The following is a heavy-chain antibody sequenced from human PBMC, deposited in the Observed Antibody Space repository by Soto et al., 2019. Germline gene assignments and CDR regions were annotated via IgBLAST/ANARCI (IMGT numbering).Heavy chain of an antibody. CDR2: ILPMFGAV. CDR3: ARPKRSGYDRGDSYYHTMDV. V-gene: IGHV1-69*06. CDR1: GGTSSNFV. J-gene: IGHJ6*02. Sequence: QMRLVQSGAEVKNSGSSVKVSCKASGGTSSNFVITWVRQVPGQGIEWLGGILPMFGAVKYAQKFQDRLTITADRSTNTASRELGSLRSEDTAVYYSARPKRSGYDRGDSYYHTMDVWGHGTTVTVS. D-gene: IGHD3-3*01.